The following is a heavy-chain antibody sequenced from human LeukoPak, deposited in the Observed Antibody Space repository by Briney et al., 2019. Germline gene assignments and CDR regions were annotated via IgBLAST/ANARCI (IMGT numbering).Heavy chain of an antibody. CDR1: GFTFDKYG. Sequence: GGSLRVFCATSGFTFDKYGIHWVRQAPGKGLEWVAVIWHDGSRTHYADSLKGRFTIYRDYSKDTAFLQMNSLTVEDTATYYCSGAISKGAGIDSWGQGTLVTVSS. V-gene: IGHV3-33*03. D-gene: IGHD1-26*01. CDR2: IWHDGSRT. J-gene: IGHJ4*02. CDR3: SGAISKGAGIDS.